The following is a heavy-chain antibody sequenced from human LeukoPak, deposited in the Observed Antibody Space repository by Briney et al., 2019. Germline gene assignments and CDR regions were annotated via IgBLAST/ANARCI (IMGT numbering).Heavy chain of an antibody. CDR2: IYYSGIT. J-gene: IGHJ4*02. D-gene: IGHD4-17*01. CDR1: GGSISSGDYY. V-gene: IGHV4-30-4*01. Sequence: SQTLSLTCTVSGGSISSGDYYWSWIRQPPGKGLEWIGYIYYSGITYYNPSLKSGVTISVDTSKNQFSLKLSSVPAADTAVYYCARDKQMDYGDYGTMGYFDYWGQGTLVTVSS. CDR3: ARDKQMDYGDYGTMGYFDY.